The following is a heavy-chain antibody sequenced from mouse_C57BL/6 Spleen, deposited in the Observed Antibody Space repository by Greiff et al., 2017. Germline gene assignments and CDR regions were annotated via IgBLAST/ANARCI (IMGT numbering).Heavy chain of an antibody. Sequence: QVQLKQPGAELVRPGSSVKLSCKASGYTFTSYWMHWVKQRPIQGLEWIGNIDPSDSETHYNQKFKDKATLTVDKSSSTAYMQLSSLTSEAAAVYYCARSYYDYDGAMDYWGQGTSVTVSS. D-gene: IGHD2-4*01. J-gene: IGHJ4*01. CDR1: GYTFTSYW. CDR2: IDPSDSET. CDR3: ARSYYDYDGAMDY. V-gene: IGHV1-52*01.